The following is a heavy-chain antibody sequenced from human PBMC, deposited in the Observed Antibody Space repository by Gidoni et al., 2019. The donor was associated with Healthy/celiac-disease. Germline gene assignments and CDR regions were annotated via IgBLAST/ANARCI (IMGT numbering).Heavy chain of an antibody. J-gene: IGHJ4*02. CDR3: ARVEDTVVTGYYFDY. D-gene: IGHD2-15*01. CDR1: GFTFSSYS. V-gene: IGHV3-48*02. CDR2: ISSSSSTI. Sequence: EVQLVESGGGLVQPGGSLRLSCAASGFTFSSYSMNWVRQAPGKGREWVSYISSSSSTIYYAYSVKGRFTISRDNAKNSLYLQMNSLRDEDTAVYYCARVEDTVVTGYYFDYWGQGTLVTVSS.